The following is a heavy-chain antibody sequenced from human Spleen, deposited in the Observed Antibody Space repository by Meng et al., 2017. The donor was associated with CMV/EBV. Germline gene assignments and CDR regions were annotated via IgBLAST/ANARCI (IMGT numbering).Heavy chain of an antibody. CDR1: GFTVSSSY. CDR3: ARGMSIAAPRFFVY. D-gene: IGHD6-6*01. CDR2: ISSSGTTI. V-gene: IGHV3-11*04. Sequence: GGSLRLSCAASGFTVSSSYMSWVRQAPGKGLEWVSYISSSGTTIHYADSVKGRFTISRDNGKNSLYLQMNSLRAEDTALYYCARGMSIAAPRFFVYWGQGALVTVSS. J-gene: IGHJ4*02.